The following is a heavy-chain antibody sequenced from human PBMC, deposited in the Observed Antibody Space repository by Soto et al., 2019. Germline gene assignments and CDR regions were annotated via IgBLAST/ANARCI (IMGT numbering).Heavy chain of an antibody. V-gene: IGHV1-46*01. CDR1: GYIFSNYY. CDR3: ARGDGRGSSGFYYYYGMDV. Sequence: QVQLVQSGAEVKKPGASVKVSCKASGYIFSNYYMHWVRQAPRQGLEWVGIINPSGGTTSYAQKSRGRVNLNRDTSTRNFYMELSSLRSEDTAVYYCARGDGRGSSGFYYYYGMDVWGQGTTVTVSS. CDR2: INPSGGTT. J-gene: IGHJ6*02. D-gene: IGHD6-25*01.